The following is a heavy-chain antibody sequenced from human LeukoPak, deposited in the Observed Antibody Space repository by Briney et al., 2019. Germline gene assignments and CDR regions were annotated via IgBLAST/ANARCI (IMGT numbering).Heavy chain of an antibody. CDR3: ARHSGLRSPFDP. Sequence: SETLSLTCSVSGDSVSSNNYYWGWIRQPPGKGLEWIGSINHSEKTFYNPSLKSRVTISVDTSKNQFSLKMNSVTAADTAVYYCARHSGLRSPFDPWGQGTLVTVSS. V-gene: IGHV4-39*01. CDR2: INHSEKT. J-gene: IGHJ5*02. CDR1: GDSVSSNNYY. D-gene: IGHD3-3*01.